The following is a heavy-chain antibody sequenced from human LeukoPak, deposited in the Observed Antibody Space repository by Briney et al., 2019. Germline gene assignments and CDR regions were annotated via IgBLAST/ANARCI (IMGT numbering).Heavy chain of an antibody. CDR1: VYTFTSYD. J-gene: IGHJ4*02. D-gene: IGHD6-6*01. V-gene: IGHV1-8*01. CDR2: MNPNSGNT. Sequence: ASVKVSCKASVYTFTSYDINWVRQATGQGLEWMGWMNPNSGNTGYAQKFQGRVTMTRNTSISTAYMELSSLRSEDTAVYHCARGGPGAYSSSSDFDYWGQGTLVTVSS. CDR3: ARGGPGAYSSSSDFDY.